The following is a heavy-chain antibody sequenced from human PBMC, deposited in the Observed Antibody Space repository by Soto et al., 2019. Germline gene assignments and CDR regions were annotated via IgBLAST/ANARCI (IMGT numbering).Heavy chain of an antibody. CDR3: ARNGSGH. J-gene: IGHJ4*02. Sequence: EVQLVESGGGLVQPGGSLRLSCAASGLTVSTNPMSWVRQAPGKGLEWVSVIYTGGGKHYADSVKGRFTISRDNSKNTVNLQMPSLRPEGTAVYYSARNGSGHGGQGTLFTVAS. V-gene: IGHV3-66*01. D-gene: IGHD3-10*01. CDR1: GLTVSTNP. CDR2: IYTGGGK.